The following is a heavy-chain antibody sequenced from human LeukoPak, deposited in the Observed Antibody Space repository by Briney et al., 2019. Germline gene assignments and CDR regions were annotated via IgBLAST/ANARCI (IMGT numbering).Heavy chain of an antibody. J-gene: IGHJ4*02. CDR1: GFVFRSYA. CDR3: ARDRHGDYSLDY. CDR2: ISGSGGVT. V-gene: IGHV3-23*01. Sequence: GGSLRLSCAASGFVFRSYAMNWVRQAPGKGLGWVSSISGSGGVTQYGDSVKGRFTISRDNSNNTMYLQMNSLRVEDTAIYYCARDRHGDYSLDYWGQGILVTVSS. D-gene: IGHD4-17*01.